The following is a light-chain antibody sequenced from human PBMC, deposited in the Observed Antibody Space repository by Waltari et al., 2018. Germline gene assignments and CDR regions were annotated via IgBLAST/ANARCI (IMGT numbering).Light chain of an antibody. Sequence: QSPLTHPDPCSGSPGQPSPTPSPGTRMNSGGYNLSPWYQQSPGKAPKVIIYDAINRPSGVSNRFSGSKSGNSASLTISGLQAEDEADYYCGSFISSNTGIFGGGTRLTVL. V-gene: IGLV2-14*03. J-gene: IGLJ2*01. CDR3: GSFISSNTGI. CDR1: RMNSGGYNL. CDR2: DAI.